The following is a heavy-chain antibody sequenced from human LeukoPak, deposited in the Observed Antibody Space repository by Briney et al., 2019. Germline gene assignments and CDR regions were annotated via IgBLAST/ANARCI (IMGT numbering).Heavy chain of an antibody. CDR2: MIPILGIA. Sequence: SVTVSCQACGGTFSSYAISWVGQAPGKGLEWMGRMIPILGIANYAQKFKGRVTITADKSTSTAYTELSSLGSEDTAVYYCARAGLLWFGELFHYYYGMDVWGQGTTVTVSS. CDR3: ARAGLLWFGELFHYYYGMDV. V-gene: IGHV1-69*04. J-gene: IGHJ6*02. D-gene: IGHD3-10*01. CDR1: GGTFSSYA.